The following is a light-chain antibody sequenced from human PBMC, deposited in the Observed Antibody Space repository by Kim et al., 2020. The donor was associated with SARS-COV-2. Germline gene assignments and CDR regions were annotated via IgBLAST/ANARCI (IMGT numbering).Light chain of an antibody. V-gene: IGLV3-25*03. CDR3: QSADSSGTIGV. Sequence: SYELTQPPSVSVSPGQTARITCSGDALPKQYAYWYQQKPGQAPVLVIYKDSERPSGIPERFSGSSSGTTVTLTISGVQAEDEADYYCQSADSSGTIGVFG. CDR1: ALPKQY. CDR2: KDS. J-gene: IGLJ1*01.